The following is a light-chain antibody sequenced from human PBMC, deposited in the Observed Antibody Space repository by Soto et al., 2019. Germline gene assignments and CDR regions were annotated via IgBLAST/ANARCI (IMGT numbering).Light chain of an antibody. J-gene: IGKJ5*01. CDR1: QGISSA. CDR3: QQFNGYPIT. V-gene: IGKV1-13*02. Sequence: AIQLTQSPFSLSASVGDRVTITCRASQGISSALAWYQQKPGKAPKLLIYDASTLESGVPSRFSGSGSGSDFTQTISSLQPEDFATYYCQQFNGYPITFGHGTRLEIK. CDR2: DAS.